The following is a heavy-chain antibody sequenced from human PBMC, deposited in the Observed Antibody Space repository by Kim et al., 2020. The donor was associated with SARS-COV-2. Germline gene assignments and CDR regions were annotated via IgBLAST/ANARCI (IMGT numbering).Heavy chain of an antibody. D-gene: IGHD1-1*01. Sequence: GGSLRLSCAASGFTFSSYGMHWVRQAPGKGLEWVAVIWYDGSNKYYADSVKGRFTISRDNSKNTLYLQMNSLRAEDTAVYYCAKDLHQQIGTYYFDYWGQGTLVTVSS. CDR3: AKDLHQQIGTYYFDY. V-gene: IGHV3-33*06. CDR1: GFTFSSYG. CDR2: IWYDGSNK. J-gene: IGHJ4*02.